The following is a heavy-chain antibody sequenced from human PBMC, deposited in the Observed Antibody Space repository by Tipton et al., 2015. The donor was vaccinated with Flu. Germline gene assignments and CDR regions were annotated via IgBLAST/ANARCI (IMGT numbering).Heavy chain of an antibody. Sequence: TLSLTCSVSGGSVTIRGYCWGWFRRPPGKGLEYIGTIYYSGTTYHNPSLKSRLSLSMDASRNQFSLGLSSVTDADTAVYYCARMMLTQYSYYTMDVCGQGTAVAVAS. J-gene: IGHJ6*02. V-gene: IGHV4-39*07. D-gene: IGHD3-10*02. CDR2: IYYSGTT. CDR3: ARMMLTQYSYYTMDV. CDR1: GGSVTIRGYC.